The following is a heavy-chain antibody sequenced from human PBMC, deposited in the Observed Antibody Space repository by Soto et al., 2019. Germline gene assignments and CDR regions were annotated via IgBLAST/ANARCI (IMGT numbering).Heavy chain of an antibody. CDR3: ALGLRFSRYYYYGMHV. CDR1: GYTFTSYA. CDR2: INAGNGNT. Sequence: ASVKVSCKASGYTFTSYAMHWVRQAPGQRLEWMGWINAGNGNTKYSQKFQGRVTITRDTSASTAYMELSSLRSEDTAVYYCALGLRFSRYYYYGMHVWGQGPTVTVSS. J-gene: IGHJ6*02. V-gene: IGHV1-3*01. D-gene: IGHD3-3*01.